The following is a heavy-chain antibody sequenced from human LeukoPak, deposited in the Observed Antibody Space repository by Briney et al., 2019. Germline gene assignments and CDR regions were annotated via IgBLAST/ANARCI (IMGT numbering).Heavy chain of an antibody. CDR3: AQSHLYGSSGYYLIDY. Sequence: GGSLRLSCAASRFTFSSYGMSWVRQTPGKGLEWVSAISGSGGRTYYADSVKGRFTISRDNSKNTLYLQMNSLRAEDTAVYYCAQSHLYGSSGYYLIDYWGQGTLVTVSS. J-gene: IGHJ4*02. V-gene: IGHV3-23*01. CDR1: RFTFSSYG. D-gene: IGHD3-22*01. CDR2: ISGSGGRT.